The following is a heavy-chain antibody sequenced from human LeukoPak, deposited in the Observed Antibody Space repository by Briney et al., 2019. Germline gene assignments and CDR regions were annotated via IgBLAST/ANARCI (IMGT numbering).Heavy chain of an antibody. CDR2: MNPNSGNT. CDR3: ARDNSVDDNAWWFDP. V-gene: IGHV1-8*03. D-gene: IGHD3-22*01. J-gene: IGHJ5*02. Sequence: ASVKVSCKASGYTFTSYDINWVRQATGQGLEWMGWMNPNSGNTGYAQKFQGRVTITRNTSTSTAYMELSSLRSEDTAVYYCARDNSVDDNAWWFDPWGQGTLVTVSS. CDR1: GYTFTSYD.